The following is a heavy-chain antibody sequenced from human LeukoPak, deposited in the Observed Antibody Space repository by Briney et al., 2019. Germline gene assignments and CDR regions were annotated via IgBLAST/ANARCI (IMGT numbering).Heavy chain of an antibody. D-gene: IGHD2-15*01. CDR1: GFTFSRYW. CDR2: MNTDGSRT. Sequence: PGGSLRRSCVASGFTFSRYWMHWLRQAPGNGLVWVSRMNTDGSRTDYADSVKGPFTISSDNAKNTLYLQMNSLGAEDTAVYSCASDFGGSDDYWGQGTLVTVSS. V-gene: IGHV3-74*01. CDR3: ASDFGGSDDY. J-gene: IGHJ4*02.